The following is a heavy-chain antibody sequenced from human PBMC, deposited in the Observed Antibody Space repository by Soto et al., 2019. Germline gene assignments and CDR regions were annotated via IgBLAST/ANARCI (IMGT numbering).Heavy chain of an antibody. CDR1: GFTFSSYS. Sequence: GGSLRLSCAASGFTFSSYSMNWVRQAPGKGLEWVSYISSSSTIYYADSVKGRFTISRDNAKNSLYLQMNSLRDEDTAVYYCARDEVIAAAGTHAFDIWGQGTMVTVSS. D-gene: IGHD6-13*01. CDR2: ISSSSTI. CDR3: ARDEVIAAAGTHAFDI. J-gene: IGHJ3*02. V-gene: IGHV3-48*02.